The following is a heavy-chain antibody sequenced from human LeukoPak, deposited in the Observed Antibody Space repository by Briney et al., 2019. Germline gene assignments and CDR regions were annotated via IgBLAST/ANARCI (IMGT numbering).Heavy chain of an antibody. CDR2: IFDSGAPT. Sequence: PGGSLRLSCAASGFTFSSYSMNWVRQAPGKGLEWVSSIFDSGAPTYYADSVKGRFTISRDNSENTVYVQMESLRAEDTAIYYCTKSVGGGRDAYDIWGQGTMVTVSS. J-gene: IGHJ3*02. CDR3: TKSVGGGRDAYDI. D-gene: IGHD3-16*01. V-gene: IGHV3-23*01. CDR1: GFTFSSYS.